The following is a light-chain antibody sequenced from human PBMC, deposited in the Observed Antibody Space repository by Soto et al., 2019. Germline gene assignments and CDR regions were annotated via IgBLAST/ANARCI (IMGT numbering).Light chain of an antibody. J-gene: IGLJ1*01. CDR3: TSYTPSSTYV. Sequence: QSALTQPAYVSGSPGQSITISCTGTSSDVGNYDYVSWYQQYPGKAPKLMIYAVSRRPSGVSNRFSGSKSGNTASLTISGLQAEDEADYYCTSYTPSSTYVFGTGTKVTVL. V-gene: IGLV2-14*03. CDR1: SSDVGNYDY. CDR2: AVS.